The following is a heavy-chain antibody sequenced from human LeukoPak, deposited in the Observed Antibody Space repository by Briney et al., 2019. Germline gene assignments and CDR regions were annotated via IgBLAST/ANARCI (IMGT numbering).Heavy chain of an antibody. V-gene: IGHV1-8*01. CDR3: ARGAWYNSAYTALHYFDY. J-gene: IGHJ4*02. D-gene: IGHD6-19*01. CDR2: MNPNNGNA. Sequence: ASVKVSCKASGYTFTNYDINWVRQATGRGREWMGWMNPNNGNAGYAQKFQDKVTMTRDTSISTAYMELSSLRSEDTAIYYCARGAWYNSAYTALHYFDYWGQGTLVTVSS. CDR1: GYTFTNYD.